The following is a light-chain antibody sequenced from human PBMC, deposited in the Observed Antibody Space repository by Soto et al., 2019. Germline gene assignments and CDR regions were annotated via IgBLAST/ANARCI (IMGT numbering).Light chain of an antibody. CDR3: QSYDSSLGGNYV. CDR2: EVN. Sequence: QSALTQPPSASGSPGQSVTISCTGTSSDVGGYNYVSWYQQHPGKAPKLMIYEVNKRPSGVPDRFSGSKSGNTASLTVSGLQAEDEADYYCQSYDSSLGGNYVFGTGTKLTVL. J-gene: IGLJ1*01. CDR1: SSDVGGYNY. V-gene: IGLV2-8*01.